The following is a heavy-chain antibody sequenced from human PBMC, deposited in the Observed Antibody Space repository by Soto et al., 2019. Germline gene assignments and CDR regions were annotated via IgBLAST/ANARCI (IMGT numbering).Heavy chain of an antibody. D-gene: IGHD1-1*01. CDR2: LNSTGAT. Sequence: PSETLSLTCTVSGGSINNYWWSWIRQAADKRLEWVGRLNSTGATNYNPYLRSRVTMSVVKSKNQFSLNFASVTAADTAVYYCARDQGELALLDHWGRGTLVTVSS. CDR1: GGSINNYW. CDR3: ARDQGELALLDH. J-gene: IGHJ4*02. V-gene: IGHV4-4*07.